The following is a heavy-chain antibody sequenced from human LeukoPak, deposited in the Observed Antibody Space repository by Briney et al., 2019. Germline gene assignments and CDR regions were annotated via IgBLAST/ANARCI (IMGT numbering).Heavy chain of an antibody. J-gene: IGHJ4*02. CDR2: INHSGST. D-gene: IGHD3-22*01. CDR1: GGSFSGYY. Sequence: KTSEALSLTCAVYGGSFSGYYWSWIRQPPGKGLEWIGEINHSGSTNYNPSLKSRVTISVDTSKNQFSLKLSSVTAADTAVNYCASNYYDSSGYQQNWGQGTLVTVSS. CDR3: ASNYYDSSGYQQN. V-gene: IGHV4-34*01.